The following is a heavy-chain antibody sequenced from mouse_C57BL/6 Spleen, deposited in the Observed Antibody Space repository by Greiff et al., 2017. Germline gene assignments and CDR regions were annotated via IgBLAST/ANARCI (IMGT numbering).Heavy chain of an antibody. CDR2: ISDGGSYT. J-gene: IGHJ2*01. Sequence: EVKVVESGGGLVKPGGSLKLSCAASGFTFSSYAMSWVRQTPEKRLEWVATISDGGSYTYYPDNVKGRFTISRDNAKNNLYLQMSHLKSEDTAMYYCARDPYYGSSSYFDYWGQGTTLTVSS. V-gene: IGHV5-4*01. D-gene: IGHD1-1*01. CDR3: ARDPYYGSSSYFDY. CDR1: GFTFSSYA.